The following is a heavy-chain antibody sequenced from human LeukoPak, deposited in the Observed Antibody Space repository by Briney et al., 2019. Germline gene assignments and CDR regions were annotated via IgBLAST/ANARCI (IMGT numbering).Heavy chain of an antibody. V-gene: IGHV4-39*01. CDR2: IYYSGST. CDR1: GASIASNSYY. J-gene: IGHJ1*01. D-gene: IGHD7-27*01. CDR3: ARHQAGAWGPRYYFDH. Sequence: PSETLSLTCDVSGASIASNSYYWAWIRQPPGKGLEAIGSIYYSGSTYYNPSLKSRVTMSVDTSKNQLSLRLGSVTAADTAVYYCARHQAGAWGPRYYFDHWGQGSLVTVSS.